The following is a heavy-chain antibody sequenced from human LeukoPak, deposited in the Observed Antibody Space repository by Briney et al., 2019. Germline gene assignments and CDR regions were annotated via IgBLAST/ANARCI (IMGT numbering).Heavy chain of an antibody. CDR2: LYSDGNT. CDR1: GFTVITND. V-gene: IGHV3-53*01. Sequence: GGSLRLSCAASGFTVITNDMTWVRRAPGKGLEWVSVLYSDGNTKYADSVQGRFTISRDNSKNTLYLEMNSLSPDDTAVYSCARGVEPLAANTLAYWGQGTLVTVSS. J-gene: IGHJ4*02. D-gene: IGHD1-14*01. CDR3: ARGVEPLAANTLAY.